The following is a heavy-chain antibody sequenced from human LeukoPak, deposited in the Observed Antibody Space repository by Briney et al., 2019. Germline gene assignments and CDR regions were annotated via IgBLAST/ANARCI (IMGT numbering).Heavy chain of an antibody. V-gene: IGHV4-4*07. D-gene: IGHD6-19*01. CDR1: GGSISSYY. CDR3: ARLHLVSSGWYPMADS. J-gene: IGHJ4*02. Sequence: SETLSLTCTVSGGSISSYYWSWIRQPAGKGLEWIGRIYTSGSTNYNPSLKSRVTISVDTSKNQFSLKLSSVTAADTAVYYCARLHLVSSGWYPMADSWGQGTLVTVSS. CDR2: IYTSGST.